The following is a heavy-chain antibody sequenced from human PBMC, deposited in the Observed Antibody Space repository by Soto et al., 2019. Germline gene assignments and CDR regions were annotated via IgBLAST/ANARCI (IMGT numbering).Heavy chain of an antibody. Sequence: TFTSYAIHWVRQAPGQRLEWMGWINVGNDNTEYSQNFQGRVTIIIFTSASTAYMELSGLRSEDTAMYYCARFRFLEWSLDYWGQGTLVTVSS. CDR2: INVGNDNT. V-gene: IGHV1-3*01. D-gene: IGHD3-3*01. J-gene: IGHJ4*02. CDR1: TFTSYA. CDR3: ARFRFLEWSLDY.